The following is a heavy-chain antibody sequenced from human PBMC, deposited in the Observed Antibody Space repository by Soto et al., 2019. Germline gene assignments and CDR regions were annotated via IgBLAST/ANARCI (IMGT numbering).Heavy chain of an antibody. V-gene: IGHV4-59*01. Sequence: PSETLSLTCTVAGGFIISDYWIWIRQPPGQGLEWIGYIYYSGSTNYNPSLRSRVTISLDTSKKQFSLKLSSVTAADTAVYYCARDIWTGRMGMDVWGKGTTVTVSS. J-gene: IGHJ6*04. CDR2: IYYSGST. D-gene: IGHD3-9*01. CDR3: ARDIWTGRMGMDV. CDR1: GGFIISDY.